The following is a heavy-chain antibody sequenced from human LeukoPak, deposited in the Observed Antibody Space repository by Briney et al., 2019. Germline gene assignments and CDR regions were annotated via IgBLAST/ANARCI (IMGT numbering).Heavy chain of an antibody. CDR3: ASGQNWYYGMDV. J-gene: IGHJ6*02. D-gene: IGHD1-1*01. CDR2: ISSSSDTI. Sequence: GGSLRLSCAASGFTFSSYSMNWVRQAPGKGLEWVSYISSSSDTIYYADSVKGRFTISRDNAKNSLYLQMNSLRDEDTAVYYCASGQNWYYGMDVWGQGTTVTVSS. CDR1: GFTFSSYS. V-gene: IGHV3-48*02.